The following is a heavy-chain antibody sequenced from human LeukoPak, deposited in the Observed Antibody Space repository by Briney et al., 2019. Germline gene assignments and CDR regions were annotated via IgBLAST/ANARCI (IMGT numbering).Heavy chain of an antibody. Sequence: GRSLRLSCAASGFTFSSYAMSWVRQAPGKGLEWVSAISGSGGSTYYADSVKGRFTISRDNSKNTLYLQMNSLRAEDTAVYYCAKLIWFGESHSDYWGQGTLVTVSS. J-gene: IGHJ4*02. D-gene: IGHD3-10*01. CDR2: ISGSGGST. CDR1: GFTFSSYA. V-gene: IGHV3-23*01. CDR3: AKLIWFGESHSDY.